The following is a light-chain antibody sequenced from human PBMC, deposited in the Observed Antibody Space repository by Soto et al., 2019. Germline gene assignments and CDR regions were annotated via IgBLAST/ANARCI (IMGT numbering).Light chain of an antibody. V-gene: IGKV3-11*01. Sequence: EIVLTQSPATLSLSPGERATLSCRASQSVSNYLAWYQQKPGQAPRLLIYDASNTATGIPASFSGSGPGTDFTLTISSLEPEDFAVYYCQQRSNWPLLTFGGGTKVEIK. J-gene: IGKJ4*02. CDR3: QQRSNWPLLT. CDR2: DAS. CDR1: QSVSNY.